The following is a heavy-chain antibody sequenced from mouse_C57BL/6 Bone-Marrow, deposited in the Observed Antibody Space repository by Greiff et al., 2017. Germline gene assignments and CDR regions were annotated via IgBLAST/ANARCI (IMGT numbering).Heavy chain of an antibody. J-gene: IGHJ4*01. CDR3: ARLRWLARNYAMDY. V-gene: IGHV1-72*01. CDR1: GYTFTSYW. D-gene: IGHD1-1*02. Sequence: VQLQQPGAELVKPGASVKLSCKASGYTFTSYWMHWVKQRPGRGLEWIGRIDPNSGGTKYNEKFKSKATLTVDKPSSTAYMQRSSLTSEDSAVYYCARLRWLARNYAMDYWGQGTSVTVSS. CDR2: IDPNSGGT.